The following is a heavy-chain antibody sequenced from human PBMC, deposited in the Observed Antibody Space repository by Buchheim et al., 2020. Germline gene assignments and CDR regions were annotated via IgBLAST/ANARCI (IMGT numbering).Heavy chain of an antibody. J-gene: IGHJ4*02. D-gene: IGHD3-10*01. CDR2: ISSSSSTI. Sequence: EVQLVESGGGLVQPGGSLRLSCAASGFTFSSYSMNWVRQAPGKGLEWVSYISSSSSTIYYADSVKGRLTISRENAKNSLYLQMNSLRAEDTAVYYCARVLPMVRGVIFDYWGQGTL. V-gene: IGHV3-48*04. CDR3: ARVLPMVRGVIFDY. CDR1: GFTFSSYS.